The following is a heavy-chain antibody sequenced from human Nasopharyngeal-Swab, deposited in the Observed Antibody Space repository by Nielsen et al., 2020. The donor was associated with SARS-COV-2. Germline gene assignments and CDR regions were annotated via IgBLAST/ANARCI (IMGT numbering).Heavy chain of an antibody. CDR2: INPNSGAT. D-gene: IGHD4-17*01. J-gene: IGHJ4*02. CDR1: VYPFSAYN. V-gene: IGHV1-2*02. CDR3: ARDDYGDYGYFGH. Sequence: ASVKVSCKVSVYPFSAYNLHWVRQAPGQGLEWMGWINPNSGATYYAQKFQGRVTMTSDTSINTAYMELRRLRSDDTAVYYCARDDYGDYGYFGHWGQGTLVTVSS.